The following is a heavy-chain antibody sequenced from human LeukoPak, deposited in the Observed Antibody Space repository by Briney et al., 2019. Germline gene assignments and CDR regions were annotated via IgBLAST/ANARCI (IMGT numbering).Heavy chain of an antibody. J-gene: IGHJ4*02. CDR3: TREGRGSDAFDY. D-gene: IGHD3-16*01. Sequence: PGRSLRLYCTTSGFTFGDYAMSWVRQAPCKWLEWVGFIRSKAYGGTTEYAASVKGRFTISRDDSRRIVYLQMNSLKTEDTAVYYCTREGRGSDAFDYWGQGTLVTVSS. V-gene: IGHV3-49*04. CDR2: IRSKAYGGTT. CDR1: GFTFGDYA.